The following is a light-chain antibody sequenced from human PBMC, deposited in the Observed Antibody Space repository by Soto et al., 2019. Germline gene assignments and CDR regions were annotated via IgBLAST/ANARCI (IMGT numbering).Light chain of an antibody. CDR1: QSVSSN. CDR3: HQYNNWPQT. CDR2: GAS. Sequence: EMVMKQSPATQSVTPGEKATLSCRARQSVSSNLAWYQQKPGQAPRFLIYGASTRATGIPARFGGSGSGTEFTLTISSLQAEDFAVYYCHQYNNWPQTFGQGTKVDIK. J-gene: IGKJ1*01. V-gene: IGKV3-15*01.